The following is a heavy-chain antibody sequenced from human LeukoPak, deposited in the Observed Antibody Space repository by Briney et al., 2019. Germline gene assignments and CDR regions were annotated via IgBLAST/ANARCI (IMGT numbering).Heavy chain of an antibody. J-gene: IGHJ4*02. CDR2: ISAYNGNT. V-gene: IGHV1-18*01. CDR1: GYTFTSYG. CDR3: ARDRAGYSSGPTDY. Sequence: ASVKVSCKASGYTFTSYGISWVRQAPRQGLEWMGWISAYNGNTNYAQKLQGRVTMTTDTSTSTAYMELRSLRSDDTAVYYCARDRAGYSSGPTDYWGQGTLVTVSS. D-gene: IGHD6-19*01.